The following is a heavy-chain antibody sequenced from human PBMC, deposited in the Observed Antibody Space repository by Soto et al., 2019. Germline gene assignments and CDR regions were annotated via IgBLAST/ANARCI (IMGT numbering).Heavy chain of an antibody. CDR3: ASTDYGDYATFDY. V-gene: IGHV3-48*01. CDR2: ISSSSSTI. CDR1: GFTFSSYS. D-gene: IGHD4-17*01. J-gene: IGHJ4*02. Sequence: EVQLVESGGGLVQPGGSLRLSCAASGFTFSSYSMNWVRQAPGKGLEWVSYISSSSSTIYYADSVKGRFTISRDNAKNSLYLQMNSLRAEDTAVYYCASTDYGDYATFDYWGQGTLVTVSS.